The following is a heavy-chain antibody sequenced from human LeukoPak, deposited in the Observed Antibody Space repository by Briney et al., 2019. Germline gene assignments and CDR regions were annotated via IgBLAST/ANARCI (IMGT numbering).Heavy chain of an antibody. V-gene: IGHV3-33*01. Sequence: PGGSLRLSCAASGFNFRNYGMHWVRQAPGKGLEWVAIIWHDGNNKYYTDSVKGRFTISRDNSKNTLYLQMNSLRAEDTAVYYCARDPGDCSSTNCLYYYYGMDVWGQGTSVTVSS. CDR1: GFNFRNYG. CDR2: IWHDGNNK. J-gene: IGHJ6*02. D-gene: IGHD2-2*01. CDR3: ARDPGDCSSTNCLYYYYGMDV.